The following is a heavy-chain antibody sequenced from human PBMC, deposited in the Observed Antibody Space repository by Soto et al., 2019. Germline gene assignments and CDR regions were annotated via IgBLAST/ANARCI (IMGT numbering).Heavy chain of an antibody. D-gene: IGHD3-22*01. CDR3: ARDPESSGIYGMDV. CDR2: IWYDGSNK. Sequence: GGSLRLSCAASGFTFSSYGLHWVRQAPGKGLEWVAVIWYDGSNKYYADSVKGRFTISRDNSKNTLYLQMNSLRAEDTTVYYCARDPESSGIYGMDVWGQGTTVTVSS. CDR1: GFTFSSYG. V-gene: IGHV3-33*01. J-gene: IGHJ6*02.